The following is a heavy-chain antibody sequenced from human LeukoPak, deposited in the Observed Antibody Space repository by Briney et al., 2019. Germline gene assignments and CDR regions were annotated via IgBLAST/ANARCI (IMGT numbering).Heavy chain of an antibody. CDR3: AKGPTIPTYYPSGNYYETKAQFDC. D-gene: IGHD3-10*01. J-gene: IGHJ4*02. CDR1: GLTFSSYS. Sequence: GGSLRLSCAASGLTFSSYSMNWVRQAPGEGLEWISYISSLSGTINYADSVKGRFIISRDNSKNSLYLQMHSLRPEDTALYCCAKGPTIPTYYPSGNYYETKAQFDCWGQGTLVTVSS. CDR2: ISSLSGTI. V-gene: IGHV3-48*04.